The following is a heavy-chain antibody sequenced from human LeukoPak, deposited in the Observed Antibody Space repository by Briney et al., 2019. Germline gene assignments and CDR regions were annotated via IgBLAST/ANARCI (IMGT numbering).Heavy chain of an antibody. CDR3: ARSSPRIPPSYYYYYYMDV. V-gene: IGHV4-61*02. CDR1: GGSISSGSYY. CDR2: IYTSGST. Sequence: PSETLSLTCTVSGGSISSGSYYWSWIRQPAGKGLEWIGRIYTSGSTNYNPSLKSRVTISVDTSKNQFSLKLSPVTAADTAVYYCARSSPRIPPSYYYYYYMDVWGKGTTVTISS. J-gene: IGHJ6*03.